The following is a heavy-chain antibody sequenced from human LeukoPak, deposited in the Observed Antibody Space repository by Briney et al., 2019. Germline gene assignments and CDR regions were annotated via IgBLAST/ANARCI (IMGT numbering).Heavy chain of an antibody. CDR1: GFTVSSNY. Sequence: GGSLRLSCAASGFTVSSNYMSWVRQAPGKGLEWVSVIYSGGSTYYADSVKGRFTISGDKAKNSLYLQMNSLRVEDMAVYYCARDYKYAFDNWGQGTLVTVSS. V-gene: IGHV3-53*01. CDR2: IYSGGST. CDR3: ARDYKYAFDN. J-gene: IGHJ4*02. D-gene: IGHD5-24*01.